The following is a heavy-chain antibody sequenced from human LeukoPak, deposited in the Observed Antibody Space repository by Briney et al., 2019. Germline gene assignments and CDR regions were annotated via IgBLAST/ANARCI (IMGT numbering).Heavy chain of an antibody. J-gene: IGHJ4*02. CDR2: ISYDGSNK. CDR3: AKEWELRLDY. CDR1: GFTFSSYA. D-gene: IGHD1-26*01. Sequence: GGSLRLSCAASGFTFSSYAMSWVRQAPGKGLEWVAVISYDGSNKYYADSVKGRFTISRDNSKNTLYLQMNSLRAEDTAVYYCAKEWELRLDYWGQGTLVTVSS. V-gene: IGHV3-30*18.